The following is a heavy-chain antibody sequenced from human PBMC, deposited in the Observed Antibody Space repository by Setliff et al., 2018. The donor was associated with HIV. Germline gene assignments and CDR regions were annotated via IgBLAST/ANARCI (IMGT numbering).Heavy chain of an antibody. CDR1: GFTFRNAW. D-gene: IGHD3-10*01. Sequence: PGGSLRLSCAASGFTFRNAWMSWVRQAPGKGLEWVGRIKSKSDGGAVHYAAPVKGRFTISRDDSQDTLYLEMNSLTNEDTAMYYCASTGLLLPRFGASYYYYGMDVWGQGTTVTVSS. J-gene: IGHJ6*02. V-gene: IGHV3-15*06. CDR3: ASTGLLLPRFGASYYYYGMDV. CDR2: IKSKSDGGAV.